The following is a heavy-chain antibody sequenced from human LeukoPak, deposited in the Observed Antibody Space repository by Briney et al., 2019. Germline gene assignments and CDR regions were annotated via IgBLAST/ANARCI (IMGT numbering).Heavy chain of an antibody. CDR1: GYSFSDYW. J-gene: IGHJ6*02. Sequence: GESLKISCKGSGYSFSDYWIGWVRQMPGKGLEWMGIIYPGDSDTRYSPSFQGQVTISADNSINTAYLQWSSLKASDTAMYYCARQRVTARPGDYYYGMGVWGQGTTVTVSS. CDR2: IYPGDSDT. D-gene: IGHD6-6*01. CDR3: ARQRVTARPGDYYYGMGV. V-gene: IGHV5-51*01.